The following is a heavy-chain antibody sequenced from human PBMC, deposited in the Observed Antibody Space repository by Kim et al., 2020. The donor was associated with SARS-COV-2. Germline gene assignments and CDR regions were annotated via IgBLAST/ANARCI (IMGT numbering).Heavy chain of an antibody. D-gene: IGHD1-1*01. J-gene: IGHJ5*02. CDR3: ATQLLVYYNWFDP. V-gene: IGHV4-39*02. Sequence: YYNPSLKSRLTISVDTSKSHFSLGLTSVTAADAAVYYCATQLLVYYNWFDPWGQGTLVTVSP.